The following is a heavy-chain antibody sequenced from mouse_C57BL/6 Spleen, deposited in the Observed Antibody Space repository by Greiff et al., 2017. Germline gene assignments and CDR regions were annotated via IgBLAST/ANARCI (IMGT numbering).Heavy chain of an antibody. CDR2: IRNKANGYTT. CDR3: ARNPGYDVVYAMDY. V-gene: IGHV7-3*01. Sequence: EVQRVESGGGLVQPGGSLILSCAASGFTFTDYYMSWVRQPPGKALEWLGFIRNKANGYTTDYSVSVKGRFTISRENSQSILYLQMNALRAEDSATYYCARNPGYDVVYAMDYWGQGTSVTVSS. D-gene: IGHD2-2*01. J-gene: IGHJ4*01. CDR1: GFTFTDYY.